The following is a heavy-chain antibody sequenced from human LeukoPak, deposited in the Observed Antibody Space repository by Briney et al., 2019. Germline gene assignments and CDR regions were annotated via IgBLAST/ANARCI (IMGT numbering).Heavy chain of an antibody. J-gene: IGHJ4*02. CDR2: IYPGDSDI. CDR1: GYSFTSYW. V-gene: IGHV5-51*01. Sequence: GESLKTSCKASGYSFTSYWIGWVRQMPGKGLEWMGIIYPGDSDIRYSPSFQGQVTISADKSISTAYLHWISLKASDTAMYYCARREDNGSLDYWGQGTLVTVSS. D-gene: IGHD1-14*01. CDR3: ARREDNGSLDY.